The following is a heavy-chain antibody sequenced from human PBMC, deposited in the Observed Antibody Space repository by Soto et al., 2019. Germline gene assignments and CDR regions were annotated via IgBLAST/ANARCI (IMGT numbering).Heavy chain of an antibody. D-gene: IGHD2-15*01. CDR2: ISGSGGST. Sequence: GGSLRLSCAASGFTFSSYAMSWVRQAPGKGLEWVSAISGSGGSTYYADSVKGRFTISRDNSKNTLYLQMNSLRAEDTAVYYFGTRRVLFVSLVVVSLDYWAREPWSPSPQ. CDR3: GTRRVLFVSLVVVSLDY. J-gene: IGHJ4*02. V-gene: IGHV3-23*01. CDR1: GFTFSSYA.